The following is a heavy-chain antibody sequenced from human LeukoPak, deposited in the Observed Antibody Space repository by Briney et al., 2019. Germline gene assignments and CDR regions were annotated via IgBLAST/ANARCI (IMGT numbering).Heavy chain of an antibody. V-gene: IGHV3-21*01. CDR2: ISSSSTYI. D-gene: IGHD5-18*01. CDR1: GFSFSSYT. Sequence: PGGSLRLSCAASGFSFSSYTMNWVRQAPGKGLEWVSSISSSSTYIYYADSVKGRFTISRDNAKNSLSLQMNSLRAEDTAVYYCAKDFGYNYDHWGQGTLVTVSS. J-gene: IGHJ4*02. CDR3: AKDFGYNYDH.